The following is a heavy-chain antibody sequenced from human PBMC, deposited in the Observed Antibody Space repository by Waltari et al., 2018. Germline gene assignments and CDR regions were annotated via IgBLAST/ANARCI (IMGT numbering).Heavy chain of an antibody. CDR3: VIRSRAADGKGYFDY. D-gene: IGHD6-13*01. CDR1: GFPFSSYA. J-gene: IGHJ4*02. CDR2: ISGSGGNT. V-gene: IGHV3-23*01. Sequence: EVQLLESGGGLVQPGGSLRLSCAASGFPFSSYAMRWVRQASGKGLDWVSLISGSGGNTYYADSVKGRFTISRDNSKNTLYLQMNSLRVDDTAVYYCVIRSRAADGKGYFDYWGQGTQVTVSS.